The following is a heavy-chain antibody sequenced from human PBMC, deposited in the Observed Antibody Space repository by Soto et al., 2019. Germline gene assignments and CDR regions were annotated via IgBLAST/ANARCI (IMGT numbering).Heavy chain of an antibody. D-gene: IGHD3-10*01. J-gene: IGHJ4*02. V-gene: IGHV4-59*08. CDR3: ARHVSTMVRGVTYYYFDY. Sequence: SETLSLTCTVSGVSISSYYWSWIRQPPGKGLEWIGYISYTGSTNYNPSLKSRVTISIDTSKNQLSLKMSSVTAADTAVYSCARHVSTMVRGVTYYYFDYWGQGTLVTVSS. CDR1: GVSISSYY. CDR2: ISYTGST.